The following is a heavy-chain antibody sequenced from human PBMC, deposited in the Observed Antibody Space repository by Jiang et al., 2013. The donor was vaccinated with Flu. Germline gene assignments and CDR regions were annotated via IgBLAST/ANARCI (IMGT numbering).Heavy chain of an antibody. D-gene: IGHD1-1*01. Sequence: VQLVESGPGLVKPSETLSLTCSVSGGSISNYYWSWIRQSPGKGLEWIGYVYYSGRMNYNPSLKSRVTISVDMSKNQLSLKLSSVTAADTAVYYCARRGDWNDWGYWGQG. CDR2: VYYSGRM. J-gene: IGHJ4*02. CDR3: ARRGDWNDWGY. CDR1: GGSISNYY. V-gene: IGHV4-59*08.